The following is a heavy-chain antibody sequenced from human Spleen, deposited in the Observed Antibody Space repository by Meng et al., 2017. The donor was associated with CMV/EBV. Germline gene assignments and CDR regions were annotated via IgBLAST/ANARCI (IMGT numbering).Heavy chain of an antibody. CDR3: AATSWDGNSYYFDY. CDR1: GGSFSSYA. CDR2: IIPIFYSP. J-gene: IGHJ4*02. V-gene: IGHV1-69*05. Sequence: KASGGSFSSYASFWVRQAPGQGLECVGGIIPIFYSPNYSQKFQGRVTITTDESTSTAYMEVTSLRSEDTAVYYCAATSWDGNSYYFDYWGQGTLVTVSS. D-gene: IGHD4-23*01.